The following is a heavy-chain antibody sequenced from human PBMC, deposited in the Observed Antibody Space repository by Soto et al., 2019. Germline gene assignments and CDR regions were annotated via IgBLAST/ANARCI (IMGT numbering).Heavy chain of an antibody. Sequence: SETLSLTCTVSGGSISSSSYYWGWIRQPPGKGLEWIGSIYYSGSTYYNPSLKSRVTISVDTSKNQFSLKLSSVTAADTAVYYCARLPKARVWSGYYFVDYYGMDVWGQGTTVTVSS. CDR1: GGSISSSSYY. D-gene: IGHD3-3*01. CDR3: ARLPKARVWSGYYFVDYYGMDV. J-gene: IGHJ6*02. V-gene: IGHV4-39*01. CDR2: IYYSGST.